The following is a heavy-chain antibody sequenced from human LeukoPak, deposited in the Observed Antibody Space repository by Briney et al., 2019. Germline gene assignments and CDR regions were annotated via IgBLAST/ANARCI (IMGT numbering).Heavy chain of an antibody. V-gene: IGHV3-30*04. Sequence: GGSLRLSCAASGFTFSSHALHWVRQAPGKGLEWVAVISSDGSYKYYADSVKGRFTISRDNSKNTLYLQMNSLRAEDTAVYYCARGGEEYAFDIWGQGTMVTVSS. CDR2: ISSDGSYK. D-gene: IGHD2/OR15-2a*01. J-gene: IGHJ3*02. CDR1: GFTFSSHA. CDR3: ARGGEEYAFDI.